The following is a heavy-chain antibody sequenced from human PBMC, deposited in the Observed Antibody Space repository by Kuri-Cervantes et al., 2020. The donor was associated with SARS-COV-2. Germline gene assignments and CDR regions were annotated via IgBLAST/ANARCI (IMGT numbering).Heavy chain of an antibody. CDR1: GFTFSSYA. CDR2: IYSGGST. CDR3: ASGPGILWFGDDY. V-gene: IGHV3-23*05. Sequence: LSLTCAASGFTFSSYAMSWVRQAPGKGLEWVSAIYSGGSTYYADSVKGRFTISRDNSKNTLYLQMNSLRAEDTAVYYCASGPGILWFGDDYWGQGTLVTVSS. D-gene: IGHD3-10*01. J-gene: IGHJ4*02.